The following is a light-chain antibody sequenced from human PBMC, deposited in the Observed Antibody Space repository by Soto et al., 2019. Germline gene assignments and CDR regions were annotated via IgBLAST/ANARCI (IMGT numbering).Light chain of an antibody. V-gene: IGKV1-5*01. CDR3: QQYNSYPRWT. CDR2: AAS. Sequence: TLSASVGDSVTITCRASQSISTWLAWYQQKPGKAPNLLIYAASSLASGVPSRFSGTGSGTEFTLTISSLQPDDFATYYCQQYNSYPRWTFGQGTKVDIK. J-gene: IGKJ1*01. CDR1: QSISTW.